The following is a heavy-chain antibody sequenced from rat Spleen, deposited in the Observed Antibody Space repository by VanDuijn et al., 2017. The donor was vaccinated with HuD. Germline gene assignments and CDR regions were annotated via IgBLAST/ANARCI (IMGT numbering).Heavy chain of an antibody. D-gene: IGHD1-1*01. J-gene: IGHJ4*01. CDR3: ARHHYYSEDVMDA. CDR2: ISAGGRNT. Sequence: EVQLVESGGGLVQPGRSLKLSCAASGFTFSNYDMAWVRQAPTKGLEWIASISAGGRNTYYRDSVKGRFTISRDNAKSTLYLQMDSLRSEDTATYYCARHHYYSEDVMDAWGQGASVTVSS. V-gene: IGHV5-25*01. CDR1: GFTFSNYD.